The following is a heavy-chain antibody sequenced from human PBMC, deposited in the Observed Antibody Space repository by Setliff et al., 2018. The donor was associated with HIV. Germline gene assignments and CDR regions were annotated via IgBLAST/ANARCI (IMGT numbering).Heavy chain of an antibody. CDR3: ARDDSKGNTDAFDI. CDR1: VFTFCSYA. V-gene: IGHV3-23*01. D-gene: IGHD4-4*01. J-gene: IGHJ3*02. CDR2: ISSSAGST. Sequence: GGSLRLSCAASVFTFCSYAMSWVRQTPGKGLEWVSFISSSAGSTYYSDSVKGRFTISRENSKNMLYLQMTSLRAEETAVYYCARDDSKGNTDAFDIWGQGRTVTVAS.